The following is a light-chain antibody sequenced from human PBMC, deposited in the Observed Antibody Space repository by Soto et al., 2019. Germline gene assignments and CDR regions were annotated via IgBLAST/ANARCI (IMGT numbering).Light chain of an antibody. CDR3: MQSTQLPPT. CDR2: EVS. J-gene: IGKJ5*01. Sequence: DVVMTQTPLSLSVAPGQPASISCKTSQSLLHITGETFLFWYLQKPGQSPQLLIYEVSTRVSGVPDRFSGGGSGTDFTLEISRVETDDVGIYYCMQSTQLPPTFGQGTRLVIE. V-gene: IGKV2D-29*02. CDR1: QSLLHITGETF.